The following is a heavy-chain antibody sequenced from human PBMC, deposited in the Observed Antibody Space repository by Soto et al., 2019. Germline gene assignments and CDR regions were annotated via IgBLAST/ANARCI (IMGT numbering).Heavy chain of an antibody. D-gene: IGHD3-22*01. CDR2: IYYSGST. Sequence: SETLSLTCTFSGCSVSSYYWSWIRQSPGKGLEWIGYIYYSGSTKYNPSLKSRVTISVDSSKNHLSLKVSSVTAADTAVYYCARHLYSGESSGYYGYWGQGALVTVSS. V-gene: IGHV4-59*08. J-gene: IGHJ4*02. CDR1: GCSVSSYY. CDR3: ARHLYSGESSGYYGY.